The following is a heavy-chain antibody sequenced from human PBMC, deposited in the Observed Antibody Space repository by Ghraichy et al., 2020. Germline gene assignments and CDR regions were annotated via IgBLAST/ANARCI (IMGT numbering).Heavy chain of an antibody. CDR2: IKPDGSAG. CDR1: GFTFSTYW. D-gene: IGHD3/OR15-3a*01. V-gene: IGHV3-7*02. Sequence: GGSLRLSCAASGFTFSTYWTTWVRQAPGRGLEWVANIKPDGSAGSYADSVKGRFTISRDNAKNSLYLHMNSLRGEDTAVYYCAMNFVSASPGDHWGQGTL. J-gene: IGHJ4*02. CDR3: AMNFVSASPGDH.